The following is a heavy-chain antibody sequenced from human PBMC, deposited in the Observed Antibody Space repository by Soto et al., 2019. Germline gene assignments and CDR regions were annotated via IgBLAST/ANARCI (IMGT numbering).Heavy chain of an antibody. CDR2: INHNGLT. V-gene: IGHV4-34*01. J-gene: IGHJ4*02. CDR1: GASFTSNY. CDR3: ASARWDY. Sequence: PSETLSLTCGDYGASFTSNYWSWVRQPPAKGLEWIGEINHNGLTNYNPSLKSRVTISVDTSKNQFSLKLTSVTAADTAVYYCASARWDYWGQGTLVTVSS. D-gene: IGHD2-15*01.